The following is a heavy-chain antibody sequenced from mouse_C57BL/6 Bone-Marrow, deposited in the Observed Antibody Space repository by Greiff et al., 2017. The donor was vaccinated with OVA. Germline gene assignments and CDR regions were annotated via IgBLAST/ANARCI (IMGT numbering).Heavy chain of an antibody. CDR2: IDPENGDT. D-gene: IGHD1-1*01. Sequence: EVQLQQSGAELVRPGASVKLSCTASGFNIKDDYMHWVKQRPEQGLEWIGWIDPENGDTEYASKFQGKATITADTSSNTAYLQLSSLTSEDTAVYYCTTDPYYYGSSYYYAMDYWGQGTSVTVSS. CDR3: TTDPYYYGSSYYYAMDY. V-gene: IGHV14-4*01. J-gene: IGHJ4*01. CDR1: GFNIKDDY.